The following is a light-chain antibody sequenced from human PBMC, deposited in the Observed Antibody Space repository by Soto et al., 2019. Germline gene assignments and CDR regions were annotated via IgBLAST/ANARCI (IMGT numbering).Light chain of an antibody. CDR2: AAS. J-gene: IGKJ2*01. CDR1: QSISTS. V-gene: IGKV1-39*01. CDR3: QQSFNSPMFT. Sequence: DIQMTQSPSSLSASVGDRVTITCQSSQSISTSLNWYQQKPGEAPNLLIYAASTLGDGVPSRFSGSGSSTHFTLTISSLQPEDFATYYGQQSFNSPMFTFGQGTKVAIK.